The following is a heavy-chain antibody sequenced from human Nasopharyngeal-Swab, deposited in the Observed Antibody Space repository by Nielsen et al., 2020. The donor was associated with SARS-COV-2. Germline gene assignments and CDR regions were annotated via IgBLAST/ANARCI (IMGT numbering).Heavy chain of an antibody. Sequence: VRQAPGKGLVWVSRIDSDGSSTSYADSVKGRFTISRDNAKNTLYLQMSSLRAEDTAVYYCASLGVATFKPDYWGQGTLVTVSS. J-gene: IGHJ4*02. D-gene: IGHD5-12*01. CDR2: IDSDGSST. CDR3: ASLGVATFKPDY. V-gene: IGHV3-74*01.